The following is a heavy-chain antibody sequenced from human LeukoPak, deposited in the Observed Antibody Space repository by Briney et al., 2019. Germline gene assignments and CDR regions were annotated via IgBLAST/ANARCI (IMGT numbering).Heavy chain of an antibody. Sequence: GGSLRLSCAASGFTLDDHAMHWVRQAPGKGLEWVSGISWNSAYIGYADSVKGRFTISRDNAKNSLYLQMNSLNPEDTALYFCARALWDSGLDYWGQVTLVTVSS. V-gene: IGHV3-9*01. D-gene: IGHD1-26*01. CDR2: ISWNSAYI. CDR1: GFTLDDHA. J-gene: IGHJ4*02. CDR3: ARALWDSGLDY.